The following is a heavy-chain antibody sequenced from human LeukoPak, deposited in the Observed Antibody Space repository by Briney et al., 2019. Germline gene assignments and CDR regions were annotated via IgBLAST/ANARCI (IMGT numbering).Heavy chain of an antibody. CDR3: ARAPSEVGGYYPEYFRH. D-gene: IGHD3-22*01. V-gene: IGHV3-74*01. CDR1: GFTFSRYW. J-gene: IGHJ1*01. Sequence: PGGSLRLSCEASGFTFSRYWMHWVRQAPGKGLVWVSRIKSDGKTNYADSVKGRFTISRDNAKNTESLQMDSLRAEDTGVYYCARAPSEVGGYYPEYFRHWGQGTLVTVSS. CDR2: IKSDGKT.